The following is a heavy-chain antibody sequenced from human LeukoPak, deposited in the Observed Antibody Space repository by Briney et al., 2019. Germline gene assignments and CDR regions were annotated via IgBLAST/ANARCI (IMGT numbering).Heavy chain of an antibody. J-gene: IGHJ4*02. CDR3: ARGGDGYNLGLFDY. CDR1: GYTLTELS. Sequence: ASVKVSCKVSGYTLTELSMHWVRQAPGQGLEWMGGIIPIFGTANYAQKFQGRVTITADESTSTAYMELSSLRSEDTAVYYCARGGDGYNLGLFDYWGQGTLVTVSS. D-gene: IGHD5-24*01. V-gene: IGHV1-69*13. CDR2: IIPIFGTA.